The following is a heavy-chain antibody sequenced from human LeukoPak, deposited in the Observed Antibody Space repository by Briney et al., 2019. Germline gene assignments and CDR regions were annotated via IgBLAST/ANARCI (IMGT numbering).Heavy chain of an antibody. Sequence: GGSLRLSCAASGFTFSSYWMHWVRQAPGKGLVWVSRINFDGSSTSYADSVKGRFTISRDNAKNTLYLQMSSLRAEDTAVYYCARVRGYILTGYPPPDGAFDLWGQGTMVTVSS. CDR1: GFTFSSYW. CDR2: INFDGSST. D-gene: IGHD3-9*01. CDR3: ARVRGYILTGYPPPDGAFDL. V-gene: IGHV3-74*01. J-gene: IGHJ3*01.